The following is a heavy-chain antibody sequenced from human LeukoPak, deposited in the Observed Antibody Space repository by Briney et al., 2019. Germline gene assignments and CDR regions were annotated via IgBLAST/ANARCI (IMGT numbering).Heavy chain of an antibody. J-gene: IGHJ4*02. CDR1: GFTFSSYW. Sequence: GGSLRLSCAASGFTFSSYWMSWVRQAPGKGLEWVSAISGSGGSTYYADSVKGRFTISRDNSKNTLYLQMDSLRAEDTAVYYCAKEAGYYDILTGYYLAYLDYWGQGTLVTVSS. V-gene: IGHV3-23*01. CDR3: AKEAGYYDILTGYYLAYLDY. CDR2: ISGSGGST. D-gene: IGHD3-9*01.